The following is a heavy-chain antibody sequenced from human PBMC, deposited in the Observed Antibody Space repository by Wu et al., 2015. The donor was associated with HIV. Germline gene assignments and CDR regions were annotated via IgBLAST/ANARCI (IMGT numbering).Heavy chain of an antibody. CDR2: INPSGGST. D-gene: IGHD2-15*01. Sequence: QVQLVQSGAEVKKPGASVKVSCKASGYTFTSYYMHWVRQAPGQGLEWMGIINPSGGSTSYAQKFQGRVTMTRDTSTSTVYMELSSLRSEDTAVYYCARGIQQYCSGGSCYGSYYYYGMDVWGQGTTVTRLL. CDR1: GYTFTSYY. J-gene: IGHJ6*02. CDR3: ARGIQQYCSGGSCYGSYYYYGMDV. V-gene: IGHV1-46*01.